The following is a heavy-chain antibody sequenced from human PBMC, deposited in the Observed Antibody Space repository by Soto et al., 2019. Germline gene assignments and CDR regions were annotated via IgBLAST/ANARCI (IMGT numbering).Heavy chain of an antibody. J-gene: IGHJ5*02. CDR2: IYYSGST. V-gene: IGHV4-30-4*01. CDR1: GGSISSGDYY. Sequence: SETLSLTCTVSGGSISSGDYYWSWIRQPPGKGLEWIGYIYYSGSTYYNPSLKSRVTISVDTSKNQFSLKLSSVTAADTAVYYCARERRTIFWSGYYSCWFDPWGQGTLVTVSS. D-gene: IGHD3-3*01. CDR3: ARERRTIFWSGYYSCWFDP.